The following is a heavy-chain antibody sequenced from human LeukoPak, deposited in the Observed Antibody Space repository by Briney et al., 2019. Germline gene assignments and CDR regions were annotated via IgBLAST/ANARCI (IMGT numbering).Heavy chain of an antibody. V-gene: IGHV4-59*10. CDR3: ARVSSSWYQDWYFDL. J-gene: IGHJ2*01. CDR2: IYTSGST. Sequence: SETLSLTCAVDGGSFSGYYWSWIRQPAGKGLEWIGRIYTSGSTNYNPSLKSRVTMSVDTSKNQFSLKLSSVTAADTAVYYCARVSSSWYQDWYFDLWGRGTLVTVSS. D-gene: IGHD6-13*01. CDR1: GGSFSGYY.